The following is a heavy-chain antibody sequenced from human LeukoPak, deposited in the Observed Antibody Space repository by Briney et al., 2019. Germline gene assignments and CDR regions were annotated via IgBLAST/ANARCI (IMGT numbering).Heavy chain of an antibody. J-gene: IGHJ4*02. V-gene: IGHV3-53*01. CDR3: AVVYSGTYYGMSY. D-gene: IGHD1-26*01. CDR1: GFTVSTNY. Sequence: GGSLRLSCAASGFTVSTNYMTCVRQAPGKGLDWVSVVYSGGSTYYADSVKGRFTVSRDNSKNTLYLQMDSLRAEDTAMYYCAVVYSGTYYGMSYWGQGTLVTVSS. CDR2: VYSGGST.